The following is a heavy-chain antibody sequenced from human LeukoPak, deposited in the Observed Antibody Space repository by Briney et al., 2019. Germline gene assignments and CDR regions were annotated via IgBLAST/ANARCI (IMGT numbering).Heavy chain of an antibody. CDR2: IGGSGAST. D-gene: IGHD2-15*01. CDR1: GFTFSSYG. V-gene: IGHV3-23*01. CDR3: AKDVVVVPATPFLGAFDI. J-gene: IGHJ3*02. Sequence: VGSLALSCTASGFTFSSYGMAWVRQPPGKGLEWVAIIGGSGASTYYADSVKGRFTISRDNSKNTVYLQMTTLRAEDTAVYFCAKDVVVVPATPFLGAFDICGQRELFSASS.